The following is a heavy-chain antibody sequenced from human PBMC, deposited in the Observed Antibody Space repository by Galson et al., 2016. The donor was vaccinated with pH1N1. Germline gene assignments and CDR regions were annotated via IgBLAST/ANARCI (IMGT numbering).Heavy chain of an antibody. Sequence: SLRLSCAASGFTFSRYWMYWVRQTPERGLEWVSRIYSDGTATANADSVTGRFTVSRDNAKNILYREMNSLRVEDTAVYYWARGGSGSYFDFNWFDSWGQGTRVTVSS. J-gene: IGHJ5*01. CDR3: ARGGSGSYFDFNWFDS. CDR1: GFTFSRYW. V-gene: IGHV3-74*01. D-gene: IGHD3-10*01. CDR2: IYSDGTAT.